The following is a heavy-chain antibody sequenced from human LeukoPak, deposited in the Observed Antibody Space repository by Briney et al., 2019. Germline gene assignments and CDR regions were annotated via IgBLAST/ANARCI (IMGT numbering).Heavy chain of an antibody. CDR3: ARFSLGAAAAGFDP. Sequence: ASVKVSCKASGCTFTNYAISWVRQAPGQGLEWMGWISAYNGNTNYAQKLQGRVTMTTDTSTSTAYMELRSLRSDDTAVYYCARFSLGAAAAGFDPWGQGTLVTVSS. V-gene: IGHV1-18*01. J-gene: IGHJ5*02. D-gene: IGHD6-13*01. CDR1: GCTFTNYA. CDR2: ISAYNGNT.